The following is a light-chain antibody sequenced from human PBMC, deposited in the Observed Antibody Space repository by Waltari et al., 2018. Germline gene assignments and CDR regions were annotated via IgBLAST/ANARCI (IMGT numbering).Light chain of an antibody. CDR1: SSAVGGYNY. CDR3: SSYAGSNFVV. J-gene: IGLJ2*01. V-gene: IGLV2-8*01. CDR2: EVS. Sequence: QSALAQPPSASGSPGQSVTISCPGTSSAVGGYNYVSWYQQHPGKAPKLMIYEVSKRPSGVPDRFSGSKSGNTASLTVSGLQAEDEAAYYCSSYAGSNFVVFGGGTKVTVL.